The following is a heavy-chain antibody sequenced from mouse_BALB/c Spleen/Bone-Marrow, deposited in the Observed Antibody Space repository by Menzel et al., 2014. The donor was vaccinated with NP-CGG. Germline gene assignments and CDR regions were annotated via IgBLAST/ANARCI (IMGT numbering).Heavy chain of an antibody. J-gene: IGHJ3*01. Sequence: EVMLVESGGGLVQPGGSRKLSCAASGFTFSDYGMAWVRQAPGKGPEWVAFISNLAYSIYYADTVTGRFTITRENAKNKLYLEMSSQRSEDTAMYNCARVDRYEKGTWFAYWGQGTLVTVSA. V-gene: IGHV5-15*02. CDR2: ISNLAYSI. CDR1: GFTFSDYG. CDR3: ARVDRYEKGTWFAY. D-gene: IGHD2-14*01.